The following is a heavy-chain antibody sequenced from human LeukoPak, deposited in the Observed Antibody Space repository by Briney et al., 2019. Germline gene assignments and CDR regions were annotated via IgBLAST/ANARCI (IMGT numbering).Heavy chain of an antibody. CDR2: IYYSGST. CDR3: ARGVAYSSPGGWFDP. D-gene: IGHD6-13*01. Sequence: SETLSLTCTVSGGSISSYYWSWIRQPPGKGLEWIGYIYYSGSTNYNPSLKSRVTISVDTSKNQFSLKLSSVTAADTAVYYCARGVAYSSPGGWFDPWGQGTLVTVSS. V-gene: IGHV4-59*01. J-gene: IGHJ5*02. CDR1: GGSISSYY.